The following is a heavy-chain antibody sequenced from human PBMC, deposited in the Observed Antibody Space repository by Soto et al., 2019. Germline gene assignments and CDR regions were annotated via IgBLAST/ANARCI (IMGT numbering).Heavy chain of an antibody. CDR3: ARDQYCGGDCYNYGMDV. D-gene: IGHD2-21*02. CDR1: GDSISSYY. Sequence: TSETLSLTCTVSGDSISSYYWSWIRQPPGKGLEWIGYIYYSGSTNYNPSLKSRVTISVDTSKNQFSLKLSSVTAADTAVYYCARDQYCGGDCYNYGMDVWGQGTTVTVSS. V-gene: IGHV4-59*01. J-gene: IGHJ6*02. CDR2: IYYSGST.